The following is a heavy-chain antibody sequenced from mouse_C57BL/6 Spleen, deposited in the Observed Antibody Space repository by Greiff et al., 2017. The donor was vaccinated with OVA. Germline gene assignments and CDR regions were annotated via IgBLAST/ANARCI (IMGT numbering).Heavy chain of an antibody. Sequence: QVQLQQPGAELVRPGSSVKLSCKASASTFTAYWMLWVKQRPIQGLEWIGTIDPSDSETHYNQKFKDKATLTVDKSSSTAYMQLSSLTSEDSAVYYCARWKGYGNSHYFDYWGQGTTLTVSS. J-gene: IGHJ2*01. CDR2: IDPSDSET. CDR1: ASTFTAYW. CDR3: ARWKGYGNSHYFDY. D-gene: IGHD2-1*01. V-gene: IGHV1-52*01.